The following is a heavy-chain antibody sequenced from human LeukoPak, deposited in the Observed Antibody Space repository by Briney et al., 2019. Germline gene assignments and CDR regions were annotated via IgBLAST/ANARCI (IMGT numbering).Heavy chain of an antibody. V-gene: IGHV1-69*13. Sequence: SVNVSCKASGGTFSSYAISWVRQAPGQGLEWMGGIIPIFGTANYAQKFQGRVTITADESTSTAYMELSSLRSEDTAVYYCARDGSITIFGVVNNYGMDVWGQGTTVTVSS. D-gene: IGHD3-3*01. CDR1: GGTFSSYA. CDR3: ARDGSITIFGVVNNYGMDV. CDR2: IIPIFGTA. J-gene: IGHJ6*02.